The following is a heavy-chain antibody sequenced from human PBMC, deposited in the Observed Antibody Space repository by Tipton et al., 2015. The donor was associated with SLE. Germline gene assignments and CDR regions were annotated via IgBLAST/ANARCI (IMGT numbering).Heavy chain of an antibody. CDR1: GGSFSDYH. J-gene: IGHJ4*02. Sequence: LRLSCAVYGGSFSDYHWSWIRQVPGKGLEWIGYIYYSGSTNYNPSLKSRVTISVDTSKNQFSLKLSSVTAADTAVYYCASGPLELDYWGQGTLVTVSS. D-gene: IGHD1-7*01. CDR3: ASGPLELDY. CDR2: IYYSGST. V-gene: IGHV4-59*01.